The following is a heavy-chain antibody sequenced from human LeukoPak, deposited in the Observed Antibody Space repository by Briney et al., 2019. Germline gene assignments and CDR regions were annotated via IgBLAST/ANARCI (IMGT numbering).Heavy chain of an antibody. J-gene: IGHJ4*02. V-gene: IGHV4-4*02. CDR2: IYHSGST. Sequence: SETLSLTCAVSGGSISSSNWWSWVRQPPGKGLEWIGEIYHSGSTNYNPSLKSRVTILVDKSKRQFSLKLSSVTAADTAVYYCASLNYYGSGSYSDYWGQGTQVTVSS. CDR3: ASLNYYGSGSYSDY. D-gene: IGHD3-10*01. CDR1: GGSISSSNW.